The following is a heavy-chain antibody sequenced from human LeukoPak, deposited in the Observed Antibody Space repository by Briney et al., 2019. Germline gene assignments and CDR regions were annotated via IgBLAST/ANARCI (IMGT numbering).Heavy chain of an antibody. J-gene: IGHJ4*02. D-gene: IGHD4-17*01. CDR3: TKGTIRLPFDY. V-gene: IGHV3-23*01. CDR2: ISGSGGST. Sequence: GGSLRLSCAASGFTFSNYAMSWARQAPGKGLEWVSAISGSGGSTYYADSVKGRFTISRDNSKNMLYLQMNSLRAEDTAVYYCTKGTIRLPFDYWGEGTLVSVSS. CDR1: GFTFSNYA.